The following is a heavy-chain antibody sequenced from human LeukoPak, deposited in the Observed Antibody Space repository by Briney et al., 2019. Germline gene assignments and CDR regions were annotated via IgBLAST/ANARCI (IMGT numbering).Heavy chain of an antibody. D-gene: IGHD5-24*01. CDR2: IIPIFGTA. J-gene: IGHJ4*02. V-gene: IGHV1-69*13. Sequence: SVKVSCKASGGTFSSYAISWVRQAPGQGLEWMGGIIPIFGTANYAQKFQGRVTITADESTSTAYMELSSLRSEDAAVYYCARDLVEMATMEYWGQGTLVTVSS. CDR1: GGTFSSYA. CDR3: ARDLVEMATMEY.